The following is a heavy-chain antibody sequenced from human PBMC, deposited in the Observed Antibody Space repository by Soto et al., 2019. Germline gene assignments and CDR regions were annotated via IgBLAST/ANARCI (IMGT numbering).Heavy chain of an antibody. J-gene: IGHJ5*02. D-gene: IGHD5-12*01. CDR3: AIHHGPTTSENWFDP. CDR1: GYTFFTYD. CDR2: ISTSSSDT. Sequence: ASVKVSCKASGYTFFTYDISWVRQAPGQGLEWMGWISTSSSDTKYAQKFQGRVTMTTDTSTTTAYLELRSLRSDDTAVYYCAIHHGPTTSENWFDPWGQGTLVTVSS. V-gene: IGHV1-18*01.